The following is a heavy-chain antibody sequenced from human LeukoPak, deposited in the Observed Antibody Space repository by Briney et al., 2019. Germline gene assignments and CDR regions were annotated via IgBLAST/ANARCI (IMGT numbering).Heavy chain of an antibody. Sequence: SGPTLVKPTQTLTLTCTFSGFSLSTSGVGVGWIRQPPGKALEWLALIYWDDDKRYSPSLKSRLTLTKDTSKNQVVLTMTNMDPVDTATYYCAHATYYYDSSGYPAWGQGTLVTVSS. V-gene: IGHV2-5*02. CDR3: AHATYYYDSSGYPA. CDR1: GFSLSTSGVG. CDR2: IYWDDDK. D-gene: IGHD3-22*01. J-gene: IGHJ4*02.